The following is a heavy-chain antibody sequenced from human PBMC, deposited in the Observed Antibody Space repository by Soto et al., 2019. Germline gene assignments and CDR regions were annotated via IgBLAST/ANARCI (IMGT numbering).Heavy chain of an antibody. CDR2: MNPNSGNT. D-gene: IGHD6-13*01. J-gene: IGHJ5*02. CDR1: GYTFTSYD. Sequence: ASVKVSCKASGYTFTSYDINWVRQATGQGLEWMGWMNPNSGNTGYAQKFQGRVTMTRNTSISTAYMELSSLRSEDTAVYYCARGSAAAGPNWFDPWGQGTLVTVSS. V-gene: IGHV1-8*01. CDR3: ARGSAAAGPNWFDP.